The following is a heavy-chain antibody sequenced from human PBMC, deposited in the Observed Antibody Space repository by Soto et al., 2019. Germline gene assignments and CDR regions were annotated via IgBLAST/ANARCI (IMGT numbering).Heavy chain of an antibody. CDR1: GGSISSSSYY. CDR2: IYYSGST. CDR3: ARHLPEEDSYYGMDV. J-gene: IGHJ6*02. Sequence: SETLSLTCTVSGGSISSSSYYWGWIRQPPGKGLEWIGSIYYSGSTYYNPSLKSRVTISVDTSKNQFSLKLSSVTAADTALYYCARHLPEEDSYYGMDVWGQGTTVTVSS. D-gene: IGHD2-15*01. V-gene: IGHV4-39*01.